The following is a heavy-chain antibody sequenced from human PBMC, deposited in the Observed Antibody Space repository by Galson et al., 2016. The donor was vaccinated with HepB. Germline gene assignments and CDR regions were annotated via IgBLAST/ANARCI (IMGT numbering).Heavy chain of an antibody. D-gene: IGHD2-8*01. CDR1: GYSFISYV. CDR2: INAVNGNT. J-gene: IGHJ4*02. CDR3: ARVGYVASRDGPLDY. V-gene: IGHV1-3*01. Sequence: SGYSFISYVLYWVRQAPGQRLEWMGWINAVNGNTKHSQNFQGRVILTRDTSASTAYIDLSSLRSEDTAVYYCARVGYVASRDGPLDYWGQGTLVTVSS.